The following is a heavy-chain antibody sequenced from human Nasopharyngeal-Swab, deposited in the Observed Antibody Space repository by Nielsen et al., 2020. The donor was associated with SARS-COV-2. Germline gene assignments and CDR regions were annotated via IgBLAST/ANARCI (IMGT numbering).Heavy chain of an antibody. V-gene: IGHV3-11*04. CDR1: GFTFTDYY. Sequence: GESLKISCAASGFTFTDYYMTWVRQAPGKGLEWVSYITNGGIMAYYADSAKGRFTMSRDNAKTSLYLQMNSLRAEDTAMYYCARGQKGSGSYWSRSYFYMDVWGKGTTVTVSS. J-gene: IGHJ6*03. CDR2: ITNGGIMA. CDR3: ARGQKGSGSYWSRSYFYMDV. D-gene: IGHD3-10*01.